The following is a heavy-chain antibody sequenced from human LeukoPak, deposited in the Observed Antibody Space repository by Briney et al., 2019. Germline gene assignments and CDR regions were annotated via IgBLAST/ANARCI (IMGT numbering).Heavy chain of an antibody. Sequence: GASVKVSCKASGYTFTGYYIHWVRQAPGQGLEWMGWINPNSGGTKYAQKFQGRVTMTTDTSTSTAYMELRSLRSDDTAVYYCARDRVSSHYYMDVWGKGTTVTVSS. CDR3: ARDRVSSHYYMDV. CDR2: INPNSGGT. V-gene: IGHV1-2*02. CDR1: GYTFTGYY. D-gene: IGHD6-13*01. J-gene: IGHJ6*03.